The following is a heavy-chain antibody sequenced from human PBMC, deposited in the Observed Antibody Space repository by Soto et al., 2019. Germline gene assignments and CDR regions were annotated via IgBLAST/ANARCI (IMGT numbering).Heavy chain of an antibody. V-gene: IGHV5-10-1*01. CDR3: ARQRDSGSYWREIDGMDV. Sequence: PGESLKISCKGSGYSFTSYWISWVRQMPGKGLEWMGRIDPSDSYTNYSPSFQGHVTISADKSISTAYLQWSSLKASDTAMYNCARQRDSGSYWREIDGMDVWGQGTTVTVSS. J-gene: IGHJ6*02. CDR1: GYSFTSYW. CDR2: IDPSDSYT. D-gene: IGHD1-26*01.